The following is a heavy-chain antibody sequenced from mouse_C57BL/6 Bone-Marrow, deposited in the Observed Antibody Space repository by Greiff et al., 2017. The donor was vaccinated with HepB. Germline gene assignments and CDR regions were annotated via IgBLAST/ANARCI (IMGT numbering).Heavy chain of an antibody. Sequence: QVHVKQSGPGLVQPSQSLSITCTVSGFSLTSYGVHWVRQSPGKGLEWLGVIWSGGSTDYNAAFISRLSISKDNSKSQVFFKMNSLQADDTAIYYCAIITTVVANWYFDVWGTGTPVTVSS. CDR1: GFSLTSYG. D-gene: IGHD1-1*01. CDR2: IWSGGST. CDR3: AIITTVVANWYFDV. J-gene: IGHJ1*03. V-gene: IGHV2-2*01.